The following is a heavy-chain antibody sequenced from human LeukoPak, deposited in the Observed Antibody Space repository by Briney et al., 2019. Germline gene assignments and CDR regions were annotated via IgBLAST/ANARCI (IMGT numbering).Heavy chain of an antibody. CDR2: ISGSGSST. V-gene: IGHV3-23*01. Sequence: PGGSLRLSCAASGFTFSSYAMSWDRQAPGKGLEWVSAISGSGSSTYYADSVKGRFTISRDNSKNTLYLQMNSLRAEDTAVYYCAKVRTNWNDADFDYWGQGTLVTVSS. CDR3: AKVRTNWNDADFDY. J-gene: IGHJ4*02. CDR1: GFTFSSYA. D-gene: IGHD1-20*01.